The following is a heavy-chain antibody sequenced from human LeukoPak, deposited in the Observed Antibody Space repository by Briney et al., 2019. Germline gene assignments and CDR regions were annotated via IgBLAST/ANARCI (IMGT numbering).Heavy chain of an antibody. CDR2: ISSSSSYI. J-gene: IGHJ4*02. CDR1: GFTVSSYS. D-gene: IGHD5-18*01. CDR3: ATRILDTAMVFLQAQY. V-gene: IGHV3-21*01. Sequence: PGGSLRLSCAAAGFTVSSYSMNWVRQAPGKGLEWVSSISSSSSYIYYADSVKGRFTISRDNAKNSLYLQMNSLRAEDTAVYYCATRILDTAMVFLQAQYWGQGTLVTVSS.